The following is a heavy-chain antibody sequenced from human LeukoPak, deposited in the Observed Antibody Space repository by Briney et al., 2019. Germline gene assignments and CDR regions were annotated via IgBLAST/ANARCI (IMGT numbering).Heavy chain of an antibody. J-gene: IGHJ4*02. CDR3: ARGPHVVMVTALDY. D-gene: IGHD2-21*02. CDR1: GFTFSSYG. V-gene: IGHV3-33*01. Sequence: GGSLRLSCAASGFTFSSYGVHWVRQAPGKGLEWVAVIWYDGSNKYYADSVKGRFTISRDNSKNTLYLEMNSLRADDTAVYYCARGPHVVMVTALDYWGQGTLVTVSS. CDR2: IWYDGSNK.